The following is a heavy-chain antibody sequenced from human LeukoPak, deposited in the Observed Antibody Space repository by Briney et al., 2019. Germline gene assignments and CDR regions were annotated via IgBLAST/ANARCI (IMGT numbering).Heavy chain of an antibody. J-gene: IGHJ4*02. V-gene: IGHV1-8*01. CDR3: ARDLNAVTMIVVVTPFDY. D-gene: IGHD3-22*01. CDR2: MNPNSGNT. CDR1: GGTFTSYD. Sequence: ASVKVSCKASGGTFTSYDINWVRQATGQGLEWMGWMNPNSGNTDYAQKFQGRVTMTRDTSISTAYMELSRLRSDDTAVYYCARDLNAVTMIVVVTPFDYWGQGTLVTVSS.